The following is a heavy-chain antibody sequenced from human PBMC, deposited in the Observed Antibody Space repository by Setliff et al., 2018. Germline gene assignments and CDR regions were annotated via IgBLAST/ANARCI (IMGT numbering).Heavy chain of an antibody. D-gene: IGHD6-19*01. Sequence: SETLSLTCTVSGGSISSYYWSWIRQPAGKGLEWIGHIYIGGSANYDPSLKSRVTMSIDTSKNQFSLRLNSVTAADMAVYYCAREQWLDPPGYYYMDVWAKGTTVTVSS. CDR3: AREQWLDPPGYYYMDV. CDR1: GGSISSYY. J-gene: IGHJ6*03. CDR2: IYIGGSA. V-gene: IGHV4-4*07.